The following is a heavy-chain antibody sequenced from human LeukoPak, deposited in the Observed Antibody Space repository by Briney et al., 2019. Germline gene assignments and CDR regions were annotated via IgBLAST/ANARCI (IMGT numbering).Heavy chain of an antibody. CDR3: ARGSCRSTSCAFDF. V-gene: IGHV3-33*01. D-gene: IGHD2-2*01. CDR2: IWYDGSNE. CDR1: GFSFGTYS. J-gene: IGHJ4*02. Sequence: PGGSLRLSCAASGFSFGTYSMHWARQVPGKGLEWVAVIWYDGSNEDYADSVKGRFTISRDNSKNTLYLQMNSLRAEDTAVYYCARGSCRSTSCAFDFWGQGALVTVSS.